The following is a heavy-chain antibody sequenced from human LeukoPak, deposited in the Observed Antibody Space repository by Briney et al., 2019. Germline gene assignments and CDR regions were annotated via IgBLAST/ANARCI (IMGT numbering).Heavy chain of an antibody. D-gene: IGHD6-13*01. Sequence: ASVKVSCKASGYTFTGYYMHWVRQAPGQGLEWMGWINPNSGGTNYAQKFQGRVTMTRDTSISTAYMELSRLRSDDTAVYYCARVLRAAAGTRLAYPAWGQGTPVTVSS. CDR2: INPNSGGT. CDR1: GYTFTGYY. V-gene: IGHV1-2*02. J-gene: IGHJ4*02. CDR3: ARVLRAAAGTRLAYPA.